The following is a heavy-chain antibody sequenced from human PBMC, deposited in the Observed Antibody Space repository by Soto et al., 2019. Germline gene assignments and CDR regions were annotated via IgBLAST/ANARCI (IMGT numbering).Heavy chain of an antibody. Sequence: GGSLRLSCTASGFTFGDYAMSWFRQAPGKGLEWVGFIRSKAYGGTTEYAASVKGRFTISRDDSKSIAYLQMNSLKTEDTAVYYCTRVRTVTTSHDAFDIWGQGTMVTVSS. CDR1: GFTFGDYA. D-gene: IGHD4-17*01. CDR3: TRVRTVTTSHDAFDI. CDR2: IRSKAYGGTT. J-gene: IGHJ3*02. V-gene: IGHV3-49*03.